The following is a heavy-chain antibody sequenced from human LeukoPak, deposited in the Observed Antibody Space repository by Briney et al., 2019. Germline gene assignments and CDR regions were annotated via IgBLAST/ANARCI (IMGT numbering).Heavy chain of an antibody. Sequence: GGSLRLSCAASGFNFGDFYMSWIRQAPGKGLEFISYISDRGSSKDYVDSVRGQFTISRDNANNSLYLQMNTLRVEDTAIYYCARTIAGATVDWYFDLWGRGTPVTVSS. V-gene: IGHV3-11*04. CDR3: ARTIAGATVDWYFDL. J-gene: IGHJ2*01. CDR2: ISDRGSSK. D-gene: IGHD1-26*01. CDR1: GFNFGDFY.